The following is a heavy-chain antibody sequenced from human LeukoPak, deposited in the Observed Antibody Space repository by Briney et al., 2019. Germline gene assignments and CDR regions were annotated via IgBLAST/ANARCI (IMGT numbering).Heavy chain of an antibody. V-gene: IGHV4-59*12. CDR2: IYYSGST. CDR1: GGSISSYY. Sequence: NPSETLSLTCNVSGGSISSYYWTWIRQPPGKGLEWMGYIYYSGSTDYNPSLKSRVTMSVDTSKNQFSLKLSSVTAADTAVYYCARRGIVVVPAAKYYYYYYMDVWGKGTTVTVSS. D-gene: IGHD2-2*01. J-gene: IGHJ6*03. CDR3: ARRGIVVVPAAKYYYYYYMDV.